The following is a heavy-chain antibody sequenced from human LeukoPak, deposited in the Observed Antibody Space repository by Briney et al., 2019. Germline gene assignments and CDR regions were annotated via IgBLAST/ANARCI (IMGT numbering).Heavy chain of an antibody. CDR1: GGSISSGGYY. Sequence: PSQTLSLTCTVSGGSISSGGYYWSWIRQPPGKGLEWIGYIYHSGSTYYNPSLKSRVTISVDRSKNQFSLKLSSVTAADTAVYYCARGIEGLLWFGELSGHFDYWGQGTLVTVSS. CDR3: ARGIEGLLWFGELSGHFDY. CDR2: IYHSGST. V-gene: IGHV4-30-2*01. D-gene: IGHD3-10*01. J-gene: IGHJ4*02.